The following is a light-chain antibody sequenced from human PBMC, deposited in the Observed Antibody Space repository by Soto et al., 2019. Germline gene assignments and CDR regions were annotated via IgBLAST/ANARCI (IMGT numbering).Light chain of an antibody. J-gene: IGKJ1*01. CDR2: GAS. V-gene: IGKV3-20*01. Sequence: ELVLTQSPGTLSLSPGERATLSCRASQSVSSSYLAWNQQKPSQAPRLLIYGASSRATDIPDRFSGSGSGTDFSITISRLEPEDVAVYYCQQYGSSPPLTFGQGTKVEIK. CDR1: QSVSSSY. CDR3: QQYGSSPPLT.